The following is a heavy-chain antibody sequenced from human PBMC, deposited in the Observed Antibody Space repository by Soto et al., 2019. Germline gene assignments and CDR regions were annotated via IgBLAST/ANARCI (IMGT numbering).Heavy chain of an antibody. CDR2: MNPKSGNT. D-gene: IGHD4-17*01. CDR1: GYTFPNYD. J-gene: IGHJ4*02. Sequence: ASVKVSCKASGYTFPNYDINWVRQATGQSLEWMGWMNPKSGNTGYAQQFQGRVIMTRSTSISTAYMELSSLRSEDTAVYYCVRVYGEIDYWGPGTLVTVSS. V-gene: IGHV1-8*02. CDR3: VRVYGEIDY.